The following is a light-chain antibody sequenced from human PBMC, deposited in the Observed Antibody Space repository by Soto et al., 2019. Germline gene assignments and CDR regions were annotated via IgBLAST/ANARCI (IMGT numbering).Light chain of an antibody. CDR3: QQYGTKVS. CDR2: RSS. CDR1: QSLSSSY. Sequence: VLPQQPGSLSLSPGQSVPVSCRASQSLSSSYLAWYQQKAGQPPRLLMFRSSDRAAGVPDRFSGSASGTEFTLTISSLEPEDFAVYYCQQYGTKVSFGPGTKVDI. J-gene: IGKJ3*01. V-gene: IGKV3-20*01.